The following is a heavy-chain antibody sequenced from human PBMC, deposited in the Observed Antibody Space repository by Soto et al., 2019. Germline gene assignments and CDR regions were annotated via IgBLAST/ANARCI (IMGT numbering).Heavy chain of an antibody. D-gene: IGHD3-22*01. V-gene: IGHV4-34*01. Sequence: SETLSLTCNVSGFSISSGFYWSWIRQSPGKGLEWIGEINHGGISNYNPSLKSRVTISVDTSKNQFSLKLSSVTAADTAVYYCARGITTKAVQTDEPDKYYFDSWGRGTLATVSS. CDR1: GFSISSGFY. J-gene: IGHJ4*02. CDR3: ARGITTKAVQTDEPDKYYFDS. CDR2: INHGGIS.